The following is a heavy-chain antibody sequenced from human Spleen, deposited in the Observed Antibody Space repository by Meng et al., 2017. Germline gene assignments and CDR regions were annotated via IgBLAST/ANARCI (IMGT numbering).Heavy chain of an antibody. CDR2: ISFDGNNK. D-gene: IGHD3-22*01. J-gene: IGHJ4*02. V-gene: IGHV3-30*01. CDR1: GFTFSSYA. Sequence: GESLKISCAASGFTFSSYAMHWVRQAPGKGLEWVAVISFDGNNKYYADSVKGRFTISRDNSKNTLYLQMNSLRAEDTAVYYCARIKNYHDSSGYYYLPFYWGQGTLVTVSS. CDR3: ARIKNYHDSSGYYYLPFY.